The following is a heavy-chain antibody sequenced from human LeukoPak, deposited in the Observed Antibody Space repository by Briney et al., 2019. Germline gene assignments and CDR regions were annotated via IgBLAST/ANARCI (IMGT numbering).Heavy chain of an antibody. Sequence: SETLSLTCTVSGGSISSYYWNWIRQPPGKGLEWIGYIYYSGSTNYNPSLKSRVTISLDTSKNQFSLKLSSVTAADTAVYHCARDGAHKNHYYSYYYMDVWGKGTTVTVSS. J-gene: IGHJ6*03. CDR3: ARDGAHKNHYYSYYYMDV. CDR2: IYYSGST. V-gene: IGHV4-59*01. CDR1: GGSISSYY. D-gene: IGHD3-16*01.